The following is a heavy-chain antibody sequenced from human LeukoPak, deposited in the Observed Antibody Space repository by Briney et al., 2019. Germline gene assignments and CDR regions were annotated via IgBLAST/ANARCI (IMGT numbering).Heavy chain of an antibody. Sequence: GGSLRLSCAASGFTFSSYGMHWVRQSPGQGLAWVAFIRYDGSNKYYADSVKGRFTISRDNSKNTLYLQMNSLRAEDTAVYYCANCEHEEWELLSFDYWGQGTLVTVSS. V-gene: IGHV3-30*02. CDR1: GFTFSSYG. D-gene: IGHD1-26*01. CDR2: IRYDGSNK. J-gene: IGHJ4*02. CDR3: ANCEHEEWELLSFDY.